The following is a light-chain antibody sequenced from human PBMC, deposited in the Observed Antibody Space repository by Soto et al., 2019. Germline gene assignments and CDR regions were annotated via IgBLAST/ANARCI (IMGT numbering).Light chain of an antibody. Sequence: DIQLTQSPSFLSASVGDRVTITCRASHDINSFLAWYQQQPGKAPRLLIYAASTLQSAVPLRFSGGGSGTEFTLTISSLQPEDSGTYYCQQLHVYPRTFGQGTKVEF. CDR1: HDINSF. CDR3: QQLHVYPRT. CDR2: AAS. V-gene: IGKV1-9*01. J-gene: IGKJ1*01.